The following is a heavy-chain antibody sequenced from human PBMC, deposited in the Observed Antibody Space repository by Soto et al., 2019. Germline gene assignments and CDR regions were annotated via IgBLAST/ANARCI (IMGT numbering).Heavy chain of an antibody. J-gene: IGHJ2*01. V-gene: IGHV3-23*01. CDR3: VQAGDGIRSVPPVSAFLLNRSSDL. CDR2: IGSAGVDT. Sequence: GKGLEWVSGIGSAGVDTYYADSVKGRFTISRDNSKNTLFLQVTSLRVEDTAIYFCVQAGDGIRSVPPVSAFLLNRSSDL. D-gene: IGHD3-3*01.